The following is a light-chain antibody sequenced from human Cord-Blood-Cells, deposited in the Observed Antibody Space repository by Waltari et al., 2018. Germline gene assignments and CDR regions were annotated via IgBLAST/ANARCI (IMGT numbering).Light chain of an antibody. V-gene: IGKV1-33*01. CDR1: QEISNY. Sequence: DIQMTQSPSSLSASVGDRVTITCQVSQEISNYLNWYQQKPGKAPKLLIYDASNLETGVPSRFSGSGSGTDFTFTISSLQPEDIATYYCQQYDNLPLTFGGGTKVEIK. CDR3: QQYDNLPLT. J-gene: IGKJ4*01. CDR2: DAS.